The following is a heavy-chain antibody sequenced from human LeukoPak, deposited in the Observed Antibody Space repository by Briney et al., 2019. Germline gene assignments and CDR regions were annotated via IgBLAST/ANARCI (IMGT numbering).Heavy chain of an antibody. J-gene: IGHJ4*02. CDR2: ISAYNGNT. CDR3: ARVKGQIAAAGRGDY. CDR1: GYTFTSYG. D-gene: IGHD6-13*01. V-gene: IGHV1-18*01. Sequence: GASVKVSCKASGYTFTSYGISWVRQAPGQGLEWMGWISAYNGNTNYAQKLQGRVTMTTDTSTSTAYTELRSLRSDDTAVYYCARVKGQIAAAGRGDYWGQGTLVTVSS.